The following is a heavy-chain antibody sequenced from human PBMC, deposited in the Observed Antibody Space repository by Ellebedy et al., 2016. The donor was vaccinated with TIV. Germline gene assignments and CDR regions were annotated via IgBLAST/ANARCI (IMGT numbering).Heavy chain of an antibody. V-gene: IGHV6-1*01. J-gene: IGHJ6*02. D-gene: IGHD2-8*01. Sequence: SQTLSLTCVISGDSVSHNRATWNWIRQSPSRGLEWLGRTYYRSQWHSDYAASVKSRITINPDTSKNQFSLQLNSVTPEDTAVYYCSRDTFWCTSCVDVWGQGTTVTVSS. CDR2: TYYRSQWHS. CDR1: GDSVSHNRAT. CDR3: SRDTFWCTSCVDV.